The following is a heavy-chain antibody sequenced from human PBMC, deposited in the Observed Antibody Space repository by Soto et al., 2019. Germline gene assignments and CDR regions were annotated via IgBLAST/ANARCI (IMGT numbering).Heavy chain of an antibody. Sequence: PWGSLRLSCSASGFTFAYYAMSWFRQAPGKGLEWVSAISASGGTTYFADSVKGRFAISRDTSKNTLYLQMNSLRAEDTAVYYCARAGYCADGLCYSGPFDYWGQGTLVTVSS. J-gene: IGHJ4*02. CDR3: ARAGYCADGLCYSGPFDY. D-gene: IGHD2-15*01. CDR2: ISASGGTT. V-gene: IGHV3-23*01. CDR1: GFTFAYYA.